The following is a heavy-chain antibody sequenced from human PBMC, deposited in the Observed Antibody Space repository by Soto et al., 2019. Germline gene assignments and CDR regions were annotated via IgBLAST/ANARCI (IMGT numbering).Heavy chain of an antibody. CDR1: GCSIINYW. CDR2: IYPGDSDT. Sequence: PVVLMRICCRGSGCSIINYWIGWVRQKPGKGLEWMGIIYPGDSDTRYSPSFQGQVTISADKSISTAYLQWSSLKASDTAMYYCASSRDYYGSGSYKYYYGMDVWGQGTTVTVSS. D-gene: IGHD3-10*01. V-gene: IGHV5-51*01. CDR3: ASSRDYYGSGSYKYYYGMDV. J-gene: IGHJ6*02.